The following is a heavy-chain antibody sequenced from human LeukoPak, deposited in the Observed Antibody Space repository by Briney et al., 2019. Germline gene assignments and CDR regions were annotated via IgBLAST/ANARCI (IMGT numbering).Heavy chain of an antibody. D-gene: IGHD4-11*01. CDR1: GYSISSGYY. CDR3: ARVSGYSDYNFDY. V-gene: IGHV4-38-2*02. CDR2: IYQSGST. J-gene: IGHJ4*02. Sequence: SKTLSLTCSVSGYSISSGYYWGWIRQPPGKGLEWIGSIYQSGSTYYNPSLKSRVTISVDTSKNQFSLKLSSVTAADTAVYFCARVSGYSDYNFDYWGQGTLVTVSS.